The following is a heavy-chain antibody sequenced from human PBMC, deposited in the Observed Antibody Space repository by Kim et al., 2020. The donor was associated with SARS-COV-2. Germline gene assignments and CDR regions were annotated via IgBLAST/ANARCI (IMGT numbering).Heavy chain of an antibody. D-gene: IGHD5-18*01. V-gene: IGHV4-34*01. CDR1: GGSFSGYY. CDR2: INHSGST. CDR3: ARDAQRGGYSYGSGFGWFDP. J-gene: IGHJ5*02. Sequence: SETLSLTCAVYGGSFSGYYWSWIRQPPGKGLEWIGEINHSGSTNYNPSLKSRVTISVDTSKNQFSLKLSSVTAADTAVYYCARDAQRGGYSYGSGFGWFDPWGQGTLVTVSS.